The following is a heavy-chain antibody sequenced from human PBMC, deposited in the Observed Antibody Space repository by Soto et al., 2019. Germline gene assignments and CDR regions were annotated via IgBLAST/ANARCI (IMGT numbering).Heavy chain of an antibody. Sequence: GSLRLSCAASGFTVSSYYISWVRQAPGKGLEWVSIRYDGGNKYYADSVKGRFTISRDNSKNTLYLQMNSLRAEDTAVYYCARGLSIAVAANHQIYYYYYGMDVWGQGTTVTVSS. D-gene: IGHD6-19*01. V-gene: IGHV3-53*01. CDR3: ARGLSIAVAANHQIYYYYYGMDV. J-gene: IGHJ6*02. CDR1: GFTVSSYY. CDR2: RYDGGNK.